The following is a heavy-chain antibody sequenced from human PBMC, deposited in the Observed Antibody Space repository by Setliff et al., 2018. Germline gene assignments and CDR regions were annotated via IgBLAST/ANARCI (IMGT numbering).Heavy chain of an antibody. CDR2: IHAGSSNT. CDR1: GYTFSSNA. J-gene: IGHJ4*02. D-gene: IGHD2-8*02. CDR3: ARMSTSGPHYDY. Sequence: ASVKVSCKASGYTFSSNAFHWVRQAPGQTLEWLGWIHAGSSNTLYSQRFQDRITISRDTSATTVHMELSSLKSDDTAVYYCARMSTSGPHYDYWGQGALVTVSS. V-gene: IGHV1-3*01.